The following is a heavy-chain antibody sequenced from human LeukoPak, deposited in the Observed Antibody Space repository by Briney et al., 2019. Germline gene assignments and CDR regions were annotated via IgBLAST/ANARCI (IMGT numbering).Heavy chain of an antibody. Sequence: GASVKVSCKASGYTFTSYDINWVRQATGQGLEWMGWMNPNSANTGYAQKFQGRVTITRNTSISTAYMELSSLRSEDTAVYYCARGTGYCSSTSCSTRFDPWGQGTLVTVSP. CDR3: ARGTGYCSSTSCSTRFDP. D-gene: IGHD2-2*01. CDR2: MNPNSANT. CDR1: GYTFTSYD. J-gene: IGHJ5*02. V-gene: IGHV1-8*03.